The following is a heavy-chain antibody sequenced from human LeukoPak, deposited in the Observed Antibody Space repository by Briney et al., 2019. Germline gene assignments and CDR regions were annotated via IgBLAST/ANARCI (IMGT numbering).Heavy chain of an antibody. D-gene: IGHD3-22*01. CDR1: AFTFSSYA. Sequence: PGGTLRLSCAASAFTFSSYAMTWVRQAPGKGLEWVSAISGGGGSRYYADSVKGRFTISRDNSKNTLYLQMNSLRAEDTAVYYCAKDRGPYDSSGYYDYWGQGTLVTVSS. J-gene: IGHJ4*02. V-gene: IGHV3-23*01. CDR2: ISGGGGSR. CDR3: AKDRGPYDSSGYYDY.